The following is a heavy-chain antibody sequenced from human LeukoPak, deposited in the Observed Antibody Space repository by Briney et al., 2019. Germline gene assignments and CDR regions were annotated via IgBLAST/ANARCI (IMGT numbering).Heavy chain of an antibody. CDR2: INPNSGGT. V-gene: IGHV1-2*06. CDR1: GYTFTGYY. J-gene: IGHJ6*03. Sequence: GASVKVSCKASGYTFTGYYMHWVRQAPGQGLEWMGRINPNSGGTNYAQKFQGRVTMTRDTSISTAYMELSRLRSDDTAVYYCARDSPPSIAVAGIVYMDVWGKGTTVTVSS. D-gene: IGHD6-19*01. CDR3: ARDSPPSIAVAGIVYMDV.